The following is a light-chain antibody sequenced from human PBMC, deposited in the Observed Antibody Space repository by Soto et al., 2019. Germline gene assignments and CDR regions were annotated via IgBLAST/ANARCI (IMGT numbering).Light chain of an antibody. CDR1: QSLINSY. Sequence: IVLTQSPGTLSLSPGQRATLSCRASQSLINSYLAWYQQKPGQAPRLLIFGASSRATGIPDRFSGCGSGTDFTLTISSLEPKDCAVYYDQQYDISPATFGGGTKVEIK. CDR2: GAS. J-gene: IGKJ4*01. CDR3: QQYDISPAT. V-gene: IGKV3-20*01.